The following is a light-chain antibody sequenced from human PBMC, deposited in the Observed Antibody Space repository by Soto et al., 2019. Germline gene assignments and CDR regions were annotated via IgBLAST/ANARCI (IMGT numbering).Light chain of an antibody. CDR1: QSVSSSY. V-gene: IGKV3-20*01. J-gene: IGKJ5*01. Sequence: EIVLTQSPGTLSLSPGEGATLSCRASQSVSSSYIAWYQQRPGQTPSLHIYGASTRATGIPDRFSGSGSGTHFTLTISRLEPGDFAVYYCQHFGGTTFTFGQGTRLEIK. CDR2: GAS. CDR3: QHFGGTTFT.